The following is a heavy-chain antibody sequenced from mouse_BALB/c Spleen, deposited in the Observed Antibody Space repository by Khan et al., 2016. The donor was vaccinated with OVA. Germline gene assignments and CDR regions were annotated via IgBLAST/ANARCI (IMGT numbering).Heavy chain of an antibody. CDR1: GYTFTNYG. CDR2: INTYTGEP. CDR3: ARPDRYDVGYAMDY. J-gene: IGHJ4*01. Sequence: QIQLVQSGPELKKPGETVKISCKASGYTFTNYGMNWVKQAPGKGLKWMGWINTYTGEPTYADDFKGRFAFSLETSSSTAYLQINNLKNEDTATYCCARPDRYDVGYAMDYWGQGTSVTVSS. V-gene: IGHV9-3-1*01. D-gene: IGHD2-14*01.